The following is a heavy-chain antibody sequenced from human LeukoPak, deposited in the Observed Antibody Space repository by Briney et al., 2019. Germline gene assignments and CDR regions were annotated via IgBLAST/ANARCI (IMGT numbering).Heavy chain of an antibody. Sequence: GGSLRLSCAASGFTFSNYAMAWVRQAPGKGLEWVSFIGRTGDIFYADSVKGRFTISRDNSKNTPYLQMNSLRAEDTAVYYCAKYQLLNNNYWRDAFDFWGQGTMVTVSS. D-gene: IGHD1-1*01. V-gene: IGHV3-23*01. J-gene: IGHJ3*01. CDR1: GFTFSNYA. CDR2: IGRTGDI. CDR3: AKYQLLNNNYWRDAFDF.